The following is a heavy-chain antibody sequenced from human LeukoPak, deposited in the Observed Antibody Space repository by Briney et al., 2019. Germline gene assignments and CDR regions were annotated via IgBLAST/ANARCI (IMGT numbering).Heavy chain of an antibody. CDR1: GFTFSSYG. CDR3: AREKERGYSGYDSNFDY. Sequence: PGGSLRLSCAASGFTFSSYGMHWVRQAPGKGLEWVAVISYDGSNKYYADSVKGRFTISRDNSKNTLYLQMNSLRAEDTAVYYCAREKERGYSGYDSNFDYWGQGTLVTVSS. J-gene: IGHJ4*02. CDR2: ISYDGSNK. D-gene: IGHD5-12*01. V-gene: IGHV3-30*19.